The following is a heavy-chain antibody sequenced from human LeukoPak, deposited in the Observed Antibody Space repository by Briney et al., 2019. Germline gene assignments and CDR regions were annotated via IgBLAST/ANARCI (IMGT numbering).Heavy chain of an antibody. CDR1: GYTFTSYG. CDR3: GRGPSRYYYDSSGSELFFDY. D-gene: IGHD3-22*01. Sequence: ASVKVSCKASGYTFTSYGISWVRQAPGQGLEWMGWISAYNGNTNYAQKLQGRVTITTDTSTSTAYMEQRSLRTDDAAVYYCGRGPSRYYYDSSGSELFFDYWGQGTLVTVSS. J-gene: IGHJ4*02. V-gene: IGHV1-18*01. CDR2: ISAYNGNT.